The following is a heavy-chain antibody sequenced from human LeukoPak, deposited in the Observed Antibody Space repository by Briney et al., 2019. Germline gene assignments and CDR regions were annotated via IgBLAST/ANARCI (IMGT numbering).Heavy chain of an antibody. CDR2: ISSSGSNI. V-gene: IGHV3-11*01. Sequence: GGSLRHSSAAASFTCIDYYMSWMRQALGRGREWVSHISSSGSNIYYADSVKGRFTVSRDNDKNSLYLQINSLRAEDTAVYYCARFIFGYYGMDVWGQGTTVTVSS. CDR3: ARFIFGYYGMDV. J-gene: IGHJ6*02. CDR1: SFTCIDYY. D-gene: IGHD3-10*02.